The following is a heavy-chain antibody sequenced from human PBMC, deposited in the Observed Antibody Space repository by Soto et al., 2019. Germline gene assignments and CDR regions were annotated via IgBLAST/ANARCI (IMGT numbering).Heavy chain of an antibody. Sequence: PGGSLRLSCAASGFTFSDYYMSWIRQAPGKGLEWVSYISSSGSTIYYADSVKGRFTISRDNAKNSLYLQMNSLRAEDTAVYYCATDEMAPYYYDSSGYYPHYYGMHVWGQGTTVTVSS. CDR2: ISSSGSTI. CDR3: ATDEMAPYYYDSSGYYPHYYGMHV. V-gene: IGHV3-11*01. J-gene: IGHJ6*02. D-gene: IGHD3-22*01. CDR1: GFTFSDYY.